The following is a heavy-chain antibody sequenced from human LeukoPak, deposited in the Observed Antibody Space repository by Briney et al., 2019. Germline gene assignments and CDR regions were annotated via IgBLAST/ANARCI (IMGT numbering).Heavy chain of an antibody. CDR2: INPSGGST. CDR3: ARDAHYDILTGWFDY. CDR1: GYTFTSYY. J-gene: IGHJ4*02. D-gene: IGHD3-9*01. Sequence: ASVTVSCKASGYTFTSYYMHWVRQAPGQGLEGMGIINPSGGSTSYAQKFQGRVTMTRDTSTSTVYMELSSLRSEDSAVYYCARDAHYDILTGWFDYWGQGTLVTVSS. V-gene: IGHV1-46*01.